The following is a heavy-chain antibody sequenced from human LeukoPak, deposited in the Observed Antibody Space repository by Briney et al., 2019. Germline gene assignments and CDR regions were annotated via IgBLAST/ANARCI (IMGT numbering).Heavy chain of an antibody. V-gene: IGHV3-30*03. J-gene: IGHJ4*02. D-gene: IGHD3-22*01. Sequence: PGGSLRLSCAASGFTLSSYDMHWVRQAPGKGLEWVAVISYDGSNKYYADSVKGRFTISRDNSKNTLFLQMNSLRAEDTAVYYCARGRGYDSSGEVDYWGQGTLVTVSS. CDR2: ISYDGSNK. CDR1: GFTLSSYD. CDR3: ARGRGYDSSGEVDY.